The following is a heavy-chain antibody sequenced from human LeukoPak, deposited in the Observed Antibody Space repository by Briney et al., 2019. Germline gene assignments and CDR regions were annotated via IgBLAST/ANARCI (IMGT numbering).Heavy chain of an antibody. CDR1: GFTFSAYW. CDR3: ARGRGLRILRYFDY. CDR2: LKSDGISA. J-gene: IGHJ4*02. Sequence: GGSLRLSCAAAGFTFSAYWVHWVRQAPGKGLEWVSCLKSDGISASYADSVKGRFTISRDNAKNSLYLQMNSLRAEDTAVYYCARGRGLRILRYFDYWGQGTLVTVSS. V-gene: IGHV3-74*01. D-gene: IGHD4-17*01.